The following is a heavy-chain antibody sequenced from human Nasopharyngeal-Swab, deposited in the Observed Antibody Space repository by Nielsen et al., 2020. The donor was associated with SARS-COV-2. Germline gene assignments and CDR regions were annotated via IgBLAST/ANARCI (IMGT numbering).Heavy chain of an antibody. V-gene: IGHV3-30*18. Sequence: GESLKISCTASGFSFNKYGMHWVRQAPGKGPEWVAVISYEGSKKYYAESVEGRFTISRDYSKSKLYLQMNSLRPEDTAMYYCAKANVLFWFGQFKNDGFDIWGQGTMVAVSS. CDR3: AKANVLFWFGQFKNDGFDI. D-gene: IGHD3-10*01. CDR2: ISYEGSKK. J-gene: IGHJ3*02. CDR1: GFSFNKYG.